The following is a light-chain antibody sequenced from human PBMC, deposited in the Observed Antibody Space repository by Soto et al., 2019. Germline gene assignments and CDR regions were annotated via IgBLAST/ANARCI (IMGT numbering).Light chain of an antibody. V-gene: IGLV2-14*01. CDR2: EVS. Sequence: QSVLTQPASVSGSPGQSITISCTGTSSDVGSCSYVSWYQQHPGKAPKLMIYEVSNRPSGVSNRFSGSKSGNTASLTISGLQAEDEADYYCSSYTSSSTYVFGTGTKVTVL. J-gene: IGLJ1*01. CDR1: SSDVGSCSY. CDR3: SSYTSSSTYV.